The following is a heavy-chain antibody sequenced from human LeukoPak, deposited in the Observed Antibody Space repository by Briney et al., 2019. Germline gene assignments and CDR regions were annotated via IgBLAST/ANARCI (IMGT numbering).Heavy chain of an antibody. CDR3: ARRGSYALYYYYMDV. CDR1: GGSISSSY. J-gene: IGHJ6*03. Sequence: SETLSLTCSVSGGSISSSYWSWIRQPPGKGLEWIGEINHSGSTNYNPSLKSRVTISVDTSKNQFSLKLSSVTAADTAVYYCARRGSYALYYYYMDVWGKGTTVTVSS. V-gene: IGHV4-34*01. D-gene: IGHD5-18*01. CDR2: INHSGST.